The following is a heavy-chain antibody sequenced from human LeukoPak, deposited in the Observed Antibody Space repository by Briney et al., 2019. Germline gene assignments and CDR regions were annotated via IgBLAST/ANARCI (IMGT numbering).Heavy chain of an antibody. J-gene: IGHJ4*02. CDR3: VRWGVEAGMDS. D-gene: IGHD6-19*01. CDR2: INPDGSET. CDR1: GFTFRFYW. Sequence: GGSLRLSCEVSGFTFRFYWLGWVRQAPGQGLEWVANINPDGSETYYMDSVKGRFTISRDNAKESMFLQMNSLRVEETAVYFCVRWGVEAGMDSWGQRILVTVSS. V-gene: IGHV3-7*01.